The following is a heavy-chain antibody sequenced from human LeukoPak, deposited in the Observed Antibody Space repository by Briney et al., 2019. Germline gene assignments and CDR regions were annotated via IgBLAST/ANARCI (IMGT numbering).Heavy chain of an antibody. D-gene: IGHD3-22*01. CDR3: ARYCYDSSGYKDDAFDI. CDR2: INPNSGGT. CDR1: GYTFTGYY. J-gene: IGHJ3*02. Sequence: ASVKVSCKASGYTFTGYYMHWVRQAPGQGLEWMGWINPNSGGTNYAQKFQGRVTMTRDTSISTAYMELSRLRSDDTAVYYCARYCYDSSGYKDDAFDIWGQGTMVTVSS. V-gene: IGHV1-2*02.